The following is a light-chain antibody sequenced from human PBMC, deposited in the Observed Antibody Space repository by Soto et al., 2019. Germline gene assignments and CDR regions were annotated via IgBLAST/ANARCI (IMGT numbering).Light chain of an antibody. CDR1: QSVSNNY. J-gene: IGKJ5*01. V-gene: IGKV3-20*01. CDR3: QQYKNWPL. Sequence: EIVLTESPGTLSLSPGGRDTLSCRPSQSVSNNYLAWYQQIPGQAPRILIYGASNRATGIPDRLSGSGSGTDFTLTISSMQSEDFAVYYCQQYKNWPLFGQGTRLEIK. CDR2: GAS.